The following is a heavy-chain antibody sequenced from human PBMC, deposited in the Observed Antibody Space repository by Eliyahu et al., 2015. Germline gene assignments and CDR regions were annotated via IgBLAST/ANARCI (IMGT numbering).Heavy chain of an antibody. D-gene: IGHD3-10*01. CDR3: ALTRWPYYGSGVDY. CDR2: ISAYXGNT. V-gene: IGHV1-18*01. J-gene: IGHJ4*02. Sequence: QVQPVQXGAEVKKPGASVKVSCKASGYTFTSYGISWVRQAPGQGLEWMGWISAYXGNTNYAQKLQGRVTMTTDTSTSTAYMELRSLRSDDTAVYYCALTRWPYYGSGVDYWGQGTLVTVSS. CDR1: GYTFTSYG.